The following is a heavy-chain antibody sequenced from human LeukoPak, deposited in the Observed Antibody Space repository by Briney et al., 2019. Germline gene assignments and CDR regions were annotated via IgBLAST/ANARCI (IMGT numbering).Heavy chain of an antibody. CDR1: GGSFSGYY. V-gene: IGHV4-34*01. Sequence: SETLSLTCAVYGGSFSGYYWSWIRQPPRKGLEWIGEINHSGSTNYNPSLKSRVTISVDTSKNQFSLKLSSVTAADTAVYYCATQIAAAGISSLDYWGQGTLVTVSS. CDR2: INHSGST. D-gene: IGHD6-13*01. CDR3: ATQIAAAGISSLDY. J-gene: IGHJ4*02.